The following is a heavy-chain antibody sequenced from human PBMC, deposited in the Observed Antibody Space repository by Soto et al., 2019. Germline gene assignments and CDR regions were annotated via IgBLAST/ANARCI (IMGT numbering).Heavy chain of an antibody. Sequence: EVQVVESGGGLVQPGGSLRLSCAASGFTFSSYSMNWVRQAPGKGVEWVSYISSSSSTIFYADSVKGRFTISRDNAKNSLSLQMNSLRAEDTAVYYCSRGMGGGGQGALGSVCS. V-gene: IGHV3-48*01. J-gene: IGHJ4*02. CDR2: ISSSSSTI. CDR1: GFTFSSYS. D-gene: IGHD2-15*01. CDR3: SRGMGG.